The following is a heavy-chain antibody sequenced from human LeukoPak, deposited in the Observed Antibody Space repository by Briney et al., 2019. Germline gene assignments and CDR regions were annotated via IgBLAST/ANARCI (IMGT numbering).Heavy chain of an antibody. Sequence: PGGSLRLSCAASGFTFDDYAMHWVRQAPGKGLEWVSGISWNSGSIGYADSVKGRFTISRDNAKNSLYLQMNSLRADDMALYYCAKGTYYYDSRFDYWGQGTLVTVSS. J-gene: IGHJ4*02. V-gene: IGHV3-9*03. CDR2: ISWNSGSI. CDR1: GFTFDDYA. CDR3: AKGTYYYDSRFDY. D-gene: IGHD3-22*01.